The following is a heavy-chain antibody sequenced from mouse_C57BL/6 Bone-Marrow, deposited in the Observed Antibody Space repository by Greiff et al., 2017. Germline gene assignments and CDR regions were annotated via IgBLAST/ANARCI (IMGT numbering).Heavy chain of an antibody. CDR1: GYTFTSYW. D-gene: IGHD2-4*01. V-gene: IGHV1-5*01. CDR3: TRNYYDYGWFAY. J-gene: IGHJ3*01. CDR2: IYPGNSDT. Sequence: VQLQQSGTVLARPGASVKMSCKTSGYTFTSYWMHWVKQRPGQGLEWIGAIYPGNSDTSYNQKFKGKAKLTAVTSASTAYMELSSLTYEDSAVYYCTRNYYDYGWFAYWGQGTLVTVSA.